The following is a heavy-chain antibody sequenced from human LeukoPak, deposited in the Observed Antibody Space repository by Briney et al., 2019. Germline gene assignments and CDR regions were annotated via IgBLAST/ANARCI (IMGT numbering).Heavy chain of an antibody. V-gene: IGHV3-23*01. CDR2: LSGSGGST. CDR3: AKSRREGGNPHYSTDY. Sequence: GGPLRLSCAASGFTFSSYAMNWVRQAPGKGLEWVSALSGSGGSTYYADSVKGRFTISRDNFKNTLYLQMNSLRAEDTAVYYCAKSRREGGNPHYSTDYWGQGTLVTVSS. J-gene: IGHJ4*02. D-gene: IGHD4-11*01. CDR1: GFTFSSYA.